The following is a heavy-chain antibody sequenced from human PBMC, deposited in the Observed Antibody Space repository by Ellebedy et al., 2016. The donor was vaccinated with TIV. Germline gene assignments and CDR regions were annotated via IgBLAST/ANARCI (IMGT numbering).Heavy chain of an antibody. CDR1: GFTFSSYG. CDR2: ISYDGSNK. D-gene: IGHD3-9*01. Sequence: GGSLRLSCAASGFTFSSYGMHWVRQAPGKGLEWVAVISYDGSNKYYADSVKGRFTISRDNSKNTLYLQMNSLRAEDTAVYYCAKGGPGVRYFARSFDYWGQGTLVTVSS. J-gene: IGHJ4*02. V-gene: IGHV3-30*18. CDR3: AKGGPGVRYFARSFDY.